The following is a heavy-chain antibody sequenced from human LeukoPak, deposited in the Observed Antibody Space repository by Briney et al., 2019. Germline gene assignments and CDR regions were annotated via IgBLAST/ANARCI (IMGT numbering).Heavy chain of an antibody. CDR2: ISSGGTYV. J-gene: IGHJ4*02. D-gene: IGHD4-17*01. CDR3: ARHPYGVLDY. V-gene: IGHV3-21*01. Sequence: PGGSLRLSCVVSGFTFKTYSMNWVRQAPGKGLEWVSSISSGGTYVDYADSVKGRFTISRDNAKNSLYLQMNSLRAEDTAVYYCARHPYGVLDYWGQGTLVTVAS. CDR1: GFTFKTYS.